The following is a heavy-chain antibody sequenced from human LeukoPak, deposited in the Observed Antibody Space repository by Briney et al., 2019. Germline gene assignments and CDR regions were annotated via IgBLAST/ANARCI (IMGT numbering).Heavy chain of an antibody. CDR2: ISGSGGST. V-gene: IGHV3-23*01. CDR1: FNNYA. CDR3: ARGYLGRTTSSDCCPLDY. D-gene: IGHD1-14*01. Sequence: GGSLRPSCAASFNNYAMTWVRQSPGKGLEWVSAISGSGGSTYYADSVKGRFTISRDNSKNTLYLQMNSLRAEDTAVYYCARGYLGRTTSSDCCPLDYWGQGILVTVSS. J-gene: IGHJ4*02.